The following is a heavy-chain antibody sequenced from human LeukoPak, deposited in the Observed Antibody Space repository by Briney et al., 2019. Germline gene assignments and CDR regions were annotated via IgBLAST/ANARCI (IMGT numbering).Heavy chain of an antibody. D-gene: IGHD6-19*01. Sequence: EPSETLSLTCTVSGGSISSSSYYWGWIRQPPGKGLEWIGSIYYSGSTYYNPSLKSRVTISVDTSKNQFSLKLSSVTAADTAVYYCARRYSYSSLPDYWGPGTLVTVSS. CDR1: GGSISSSSYY. CDR2: IYYSGST. V-gene: IGHV4-39*01. CDR3: ARRYSYSSLPDY. J-gene: IGHJ4*02.